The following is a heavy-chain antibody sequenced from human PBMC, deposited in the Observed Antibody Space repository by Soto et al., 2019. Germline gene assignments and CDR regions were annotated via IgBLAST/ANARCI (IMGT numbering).Heavy chain of an antibody. CDR3: ARDAPTYYYDSSGYDYGMDV. V-gene: IGHV3-33*01. J-gene: IGHJ6*02. Sequence: GGSLRLSCAASGFTFSSYGMHWVRQAPGKGLEWVAVIWYDGSNKYYADSVKGRFTISRDNAKNSLYLQMNSLRDEDTAVYYCARDAPTYYYDSSGYDYGMDVWGQGTTVTVSS. D-gene: IGHD3-22*01. CDR2: IWYDGSNK. CDR1: GFTFSSYG.